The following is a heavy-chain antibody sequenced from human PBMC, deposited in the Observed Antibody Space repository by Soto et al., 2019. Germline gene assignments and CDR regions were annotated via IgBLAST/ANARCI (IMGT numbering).Heavy chain of an antibody. V-gene: IGHV4-39*01. CDR2: IYYSGST. D-gene: IGHD6-19*01. Sequence: ETLSLTCTVSGGSISSSSYYWGWIRQPPGKGLEWIGSIYYSGSTYYNPSLKSRVTISVDTSKNQFSLKLSSVTAADTAVYYCARPGYSSGWFFDYWGQGTLVTVSS. CDR3: ARPGYSSGWFFDY. CDR1: GGSISSSSYY. J-gene: IGHJ4*01.